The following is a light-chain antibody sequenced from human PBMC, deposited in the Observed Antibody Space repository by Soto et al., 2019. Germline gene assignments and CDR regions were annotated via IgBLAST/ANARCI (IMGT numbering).Light chain of an antibody. CDR2: EVN. Sequence: QSALTQPASVSGSHGQSITISCTGTSSDVGGYNYVSWYQQHPGEAPKLIIYEVNNRPSGVSNRFSGSKSGSTASLTISGLQAEDEADYYCSSYTSSSTPYVVLGGGTKLTVL. V-gene: IGLV2-14*01. CDR3: SSYTSSSTPYVV. CDR1: SSDVGGYNY. J-gene: IGLJ2*01.